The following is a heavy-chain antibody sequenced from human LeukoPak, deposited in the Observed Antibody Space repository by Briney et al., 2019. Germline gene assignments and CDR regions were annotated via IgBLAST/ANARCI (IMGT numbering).Heavy chain of an antibody. CDR1: GYSISSGYY. D-gene: IGHD5-18*01. CDR2: IYHSGST. Sequence: SETLSLTCTVSGYSISSGYYWGWIRQPPGKGLEWIGSIYHSGSTYYNPSLKSRVTISVDASKNQFSLKLSSVTAADTAVYYCARPGVGSGRYGAFDIWGQGTMVTVSS. CDR3: ARPGVGSGRYGAFDI. V-gene: IGHV4-38-2*02. J-gene: IGHJ3*02.